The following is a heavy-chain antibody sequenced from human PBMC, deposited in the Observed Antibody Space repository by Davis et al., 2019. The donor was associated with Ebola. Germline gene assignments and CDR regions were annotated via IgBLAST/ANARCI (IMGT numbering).Heavy chain of an antibody. J-gene: IGHJ4*02. CDR3: ARDFDGGNYYFDY. Sequence: SVKVSCKTSGGSFSSHPISWVRQAPRQGLEWMGGIIPIFDTPHYAQKFQGRITITVDASTSTAYMELSSLRSEDTATYFCARDFDGGNYYFDYWGPETPVTVSS. CDR2: IIPIFDTP. CDR1: GGSFSSHP. V-gene: IGHV1-69*13. D-gene: IGHD3-9*01.